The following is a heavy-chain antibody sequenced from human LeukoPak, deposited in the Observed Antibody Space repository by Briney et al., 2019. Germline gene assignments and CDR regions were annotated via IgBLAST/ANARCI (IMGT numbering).Heavy chain of an antibody. J-gene: IGHJ3*02. CDR2: IKQDGGEK. CDR3: ARDLGEYYDSSGYSFVGAFDI. V-gene: IGHV3-7*01. D-gene: IGHD3-22*01. Sequence: GGSLRLSCTASGFTFSSYWMSWVRQAPGKGLEWVANIKQDGGEKYYVDSVKGRFTISRDNAKNSLYLQMNSLSAEDTAVYYCARDLGEYYDSSGYSFVGAFDIWGQGTMVTVSS. CDR1: GFTFSSYW.